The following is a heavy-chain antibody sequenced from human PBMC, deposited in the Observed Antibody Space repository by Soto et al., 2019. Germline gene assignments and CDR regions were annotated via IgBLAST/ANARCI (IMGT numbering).Heavy chain of an antibody. CDR2: IYQSGTT. D-gene: IGHD6-19*01. Sequence: XETLSLTCGLSGCSISSSNWWSWVRQPPGKGLEWIGEIYQSGTTYYNPSLESRVSMSLDRSTNQLSLTLTSVTAADTAVYYCAREGTGWYWGNWGQGALVTVPQ. CDR1: GCSISSSNW. V-gene: IGHV4-4*02. CDR3: AREGTGWYWGN. J-gene: IGHJ4*02.